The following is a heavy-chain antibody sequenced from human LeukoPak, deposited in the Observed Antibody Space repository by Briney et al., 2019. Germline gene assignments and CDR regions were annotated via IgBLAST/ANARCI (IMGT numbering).Heavy chain of an antibody. D-gene: IGHD6-6*01. CDR3: ARGDGGSSSF. Sequence: ASVKVSCKASGYTFTGYYMHRVRPAPGQGLEWMGWINPNSGGTNYAQKFQGRVTMTRDTSISTAYMELSRLRSDDTAVYYCARGDGGSSSFWGQGTLVTVSS. J-gene: IGHJ4*02. CDR1: GYTFTGYY. CDR2: INPNSGGT. V-gene: IGHV1-2*02.